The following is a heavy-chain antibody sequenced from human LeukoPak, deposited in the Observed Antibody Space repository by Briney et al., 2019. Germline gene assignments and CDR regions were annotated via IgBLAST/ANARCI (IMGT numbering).Heavy chain of an antibody. CDR2: IWSDATNR. CDR1: GFIFSHYG. D-gene: IGHD4-11*01. Sequence: GGSLGLSCAASGFIFSHYGMHWVRQAPGKGLEWVAVIWSDATNRFYGASVKGRFTISRDNSQNTVFLQMNSLRAEDTAIYYCARDAQRGFDYSNSLEYWGHGTLVTVSS. CDR3: ARDAQRGFDYSNSLEY. J-gene: IGHJ4*01. V-gene: IGHV3-33*01.